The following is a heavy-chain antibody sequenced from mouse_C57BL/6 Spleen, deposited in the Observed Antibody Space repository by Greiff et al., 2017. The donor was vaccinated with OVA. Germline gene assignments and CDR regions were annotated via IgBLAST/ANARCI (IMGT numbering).Heavy chain of an antibody. CDR1: GFTFSSYA. D-gene: IGHD2-5*01. CDR3: TRDKSNVFAY. V-gene: IGHV5-9-1*02. CDR2: ISSGGDYI. J-gene: IGHJ3*01. Sequence: DVQLVESGAGLVKPGGSLKLSCAASGFTFSSYAMSWVRQTPEKRLEWVAYISSGGDYIYYADTVKGRFTISRDNARNTLYLQMSSLKSEDTAMYYCTRDKSNVFAYWGQGTLVTVSA.